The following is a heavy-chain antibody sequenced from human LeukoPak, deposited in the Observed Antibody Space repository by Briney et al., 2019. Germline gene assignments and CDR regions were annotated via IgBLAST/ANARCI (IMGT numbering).Heavy chain of an antibody. CDR3: ARKEY. Sequence: GGSLRLSCVASGFTFSYYSMNWVRQAPGKGLEWVSYINSISGEIYYADSVKGRFTVSRDNAKNSLYLQMNSLRAEDTALYYCARKEYWGQGTLVTVSS. CDR1: GFTFSYYS. V-gene: IGHV3-21*05. J-gene: IGHJ4*02. CDR2: INSISGEI.